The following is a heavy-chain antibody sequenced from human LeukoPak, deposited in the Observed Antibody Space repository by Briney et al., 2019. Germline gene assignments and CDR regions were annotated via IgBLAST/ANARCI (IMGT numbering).Heavy chain of an antibody. CDR1: GFTFSTYD. CDR2: IQSDGSNK. Sequence: GGSLRLSCAASGFTFSTYDMHWVRQAPGKSLEWVPFIQSDGSNKQCTDSVKGRFTISRDNSKNTLYLQMNSLRAEDTAVYYCAKWPLNWGQGTMVTVSS. CDR3: AKWPLN. V-gene: IGHV3-30*02. J-gene: IGHJ3*01.